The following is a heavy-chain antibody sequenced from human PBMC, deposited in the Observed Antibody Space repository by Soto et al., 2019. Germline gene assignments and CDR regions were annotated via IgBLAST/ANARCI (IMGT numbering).Heavy chain of an antibody. CDR1: GFPFSSYA. V-gene: IGHV3-23*01. J-gene: IGHJ4*02. CDR2: ISGSGGST. D-gene: IGHD6-13*01. Sequence: PGGSLGLSCAASGFPFSSYAVSWVRKAPGKGLEWVSAISGSGGSTYYADSVKGRFTISRDNSKNTLYLQMNSLRAEDTAVYYCAKENGYSSSWFEFDYWGQGTLVTVSS. CDR3: AKENGYSSSWFEFDY.